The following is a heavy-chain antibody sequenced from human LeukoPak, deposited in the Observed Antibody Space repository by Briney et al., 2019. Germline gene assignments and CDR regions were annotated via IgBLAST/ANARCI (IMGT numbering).Heavy chain of an antibody. CDR1: GFMFSSNW. Sequence: GGSLRLSCAASGFMFSSNWMSWFRQAPGKGLEWVGFIRSKAYGGTTEYAASVKGRFTISRDDSKSIAYLQMNSLKTEDTAVYYCTRDGAPLDYWGQGTLVTVSS. D-gene: IGHD1-26*01. J-gene: IGHJ4*02. CDR2: IRSKAYGGTT. CDR3: TRDGAPLDY. V-gene: IGHV3-49*03.